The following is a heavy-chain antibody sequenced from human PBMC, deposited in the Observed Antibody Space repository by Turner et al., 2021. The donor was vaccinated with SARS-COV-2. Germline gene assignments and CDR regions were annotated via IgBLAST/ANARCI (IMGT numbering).Heavy chain of an antibody. CDR1: GFTFTNHW. Sequence: EVQLVESGGGLVQPGGSLRLCCAASGFTFTNHWIGWVRQAPGEGLEWVAIISQDGSQKNYVDSLRGRFTISRDNAKQSLYLQMNSLRADDTAVYYCARDSGYYRFDFWGQGTLVTVSS. D-gene: IGHD3-22*01. V-gene: IGHV3-7*03. J-gene: IGHJ4*02. CDR2: ISQDGSQK. CDR3: ARDSGYYRFDF.